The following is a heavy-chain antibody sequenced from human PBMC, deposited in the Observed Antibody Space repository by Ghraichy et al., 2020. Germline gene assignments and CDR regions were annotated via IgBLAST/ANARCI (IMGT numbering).Heavy chain of an antibody. CDR3: ARDPGYSSSWGPRSPCFQH. CDR1: GYTFTGYY. Sequence: ASVKVSCKASGYTFTGYYMHWVRQAPGQGLEWMGWINPNSGGTNYAQKFQGRVTMTRDTSISTAYMELSRLRSDDTAVYYCARDPGYSSSWGPRSPCFQHWGQGTLVTVSS. D-gene: IGHD6-13*01. CDR2: INPNSGGT. V-gene: IGHV1-2*02. J-gene: IGHJ1*01.